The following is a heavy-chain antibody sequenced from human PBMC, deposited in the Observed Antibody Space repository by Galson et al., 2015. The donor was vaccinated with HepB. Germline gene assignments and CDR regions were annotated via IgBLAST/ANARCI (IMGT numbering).Heavy chain of an antibody. V-gene: IGHV1-18*01. Sequence: SVKVSCKASGYTFTSYGISWVRQAPGQGLEWMGWISAYNGNTNYAQKLQGRVTMTTDTSTSTAYMELRSLRSDDTAVYYCARDQRITIFGVVIIRSGYMDVWGKGTTVTVSS. CDR1: GYTFTSYG. CDR2: ISAYNGNT. D-gene: IGHD3-3*01. CDR3: ARDQRITIFGVVIIRSGYMDV. J-gene: IGHJ6*03.